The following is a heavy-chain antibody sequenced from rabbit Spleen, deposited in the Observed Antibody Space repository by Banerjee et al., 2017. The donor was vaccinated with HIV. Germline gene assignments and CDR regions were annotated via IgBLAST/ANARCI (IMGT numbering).Heavy chain of an antibody. Sequence: QSLEESGGDLVKPGASLTLTCTASGFSFSNRYYMCWVRQAPGKGLEWIACIDGGSGGSTYYASWAKGRFTISKTSSTTVALQMTSLTAADTATYFCARDGAGGSYFALWGPGTLVTVS. CDR1: GFSFSNRYY. CDR3: ARDGAGGSYFAL. J-gene: IGHJ4*01. CDR2: IDGGSGGST. V-gene: IGHV1S40*01. D-gene: IGHD8-1*01.